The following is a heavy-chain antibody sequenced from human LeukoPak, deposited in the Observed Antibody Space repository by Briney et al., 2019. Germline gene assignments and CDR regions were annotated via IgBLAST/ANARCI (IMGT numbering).Heavy chain of an antibody. CDR3: ARESGSYYNYYYYMDV. CDR1: GGSISSYY. Sequence: SETLSLTCTVSGGSISSYYWSWIRRPPGKGLEWIGRIYTSGSTNYNPSLKSRVTISVDTSKNQFSLKLSSVTAADTAVYYCARESGSYYNYYYYMDVWGKGTTVTVSS. V-gene: IGHV4-4*08. CDR2: IYTSGST. J-gene: IGHJ6*03. D-gene: IGHD1-26*01.